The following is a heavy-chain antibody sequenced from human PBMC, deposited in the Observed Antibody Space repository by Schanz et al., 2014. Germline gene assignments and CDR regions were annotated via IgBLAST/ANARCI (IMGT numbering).Heavy chain of an antibody. J-gene: IGHJ6*03. Sequence: VQLVESGGGLVKPGGSLRLSCAASGFTFNNFNMNWVRQAPGKGPEWVALVWSDGNTKYYVDSVKGRFTISRDNSMNTLHLQMDGLRVEDTAVYYCARDAVALVPEYFMDVWGKGTPVTVSS. V-gene: IGHV3-33*08. D-gene: IGHD2-15*01. CDR1: GFTFNNFN. CDR3: ARDAVALVPEYFMDV. CDR2: VWSDGNTK.